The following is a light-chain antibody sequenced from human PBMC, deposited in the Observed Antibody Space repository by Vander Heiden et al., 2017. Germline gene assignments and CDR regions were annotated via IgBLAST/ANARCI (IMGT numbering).Light chain of an antibody. CDR3: QKYKNWPPWT. CDR2: DAS. CDR1: PSVSSN. J-gene: IGKJ1*01. Sequence: EIVMTQSPATLSVSPGERATPSCRASPSVSSNLACYQQKPGQAPRLLIYDASTRATGIPARFSGSGSGTEFTLTISSLQSEDFAVYYCQKYKNWPPWTFGQGTKVEIK. V-gene: IGKV3-15*01.